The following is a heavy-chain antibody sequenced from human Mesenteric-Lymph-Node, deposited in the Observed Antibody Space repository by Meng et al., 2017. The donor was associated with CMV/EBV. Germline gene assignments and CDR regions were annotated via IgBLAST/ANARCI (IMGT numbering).Heavy chain of an antibody. CDR2: MSSSGSII. Sequence: GGSLRLSCAASGFTFSDYYMSWIRQAPGKGLEWISYMSSSGSIIYYADSVKGRFTISRDNAKNSLYLQMNSLRAEDTAVYYCARVTVTNGWFDPWGQGTLVTVSS. V-gene: IGHV3-11*04. CDR1: GFTFSDYY. J-gene: IGHJ5*02. CDR3: ARVTVTNGWFDP. D-gene: IGHD4-11*01.